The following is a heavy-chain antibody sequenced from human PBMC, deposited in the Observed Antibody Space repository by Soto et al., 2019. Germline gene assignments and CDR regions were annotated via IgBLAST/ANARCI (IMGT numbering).Heavy chain of an antibody. Sequence: QVQLVESGGGVVQPGRSLRLSCAASGFTFSSYGMHWVRQAPGKGLEWMAVISYDGSNKYYADSVKGRFTISRDNSKNTLYLQMNSLRAEDTAVYYCAKDLGDIVVVVAVTLDYWGQGTLVTVSS. CDR2: ISYDGSNK. D-gene: IGHD2-15*01. J-gene: IGHJ4*02. CDR1: GFTFSSYG. V-gene: IGHV3-30*18. CDR3: AKDLGDIVVVVAVTLDY.